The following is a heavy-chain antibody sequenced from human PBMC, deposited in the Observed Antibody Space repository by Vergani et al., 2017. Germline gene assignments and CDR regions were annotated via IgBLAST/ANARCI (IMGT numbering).Heavy chain of an antibody. Sequence: EVQLVESGGGLVQPGGSLRLSCAASGFIVSSHYMHWVRQAPGTGLEWVSLIYSGAGTYYADSVKGRFTISGDNSKNTVYLQMNSLRAEDTAVYYCARGRGYSYGCLDYWGQGTLVTVSS. J-gene: IGHJ4*02. CDR2: IYSGAGT. CDR1: GFIVSSHY. V-gene: IGHV3-66*02. D-gene: IGHD5-18*01. CDR3: ARGRGYSYGCLDY.